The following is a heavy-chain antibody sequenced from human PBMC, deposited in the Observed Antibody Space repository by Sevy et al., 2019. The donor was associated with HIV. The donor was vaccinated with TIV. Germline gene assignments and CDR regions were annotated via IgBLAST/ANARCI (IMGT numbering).Heavy chain of an antibody. Sequence: GSLRLSCAASGFTLSSYGMHWVRQAPGKGLEWVAVIRYDGSNKYYGGSVKGRFTISRDNSKNTLYRQMNSLRAEDTAVYYCARDRLGITISAEWGGGMDVWGQGTTVTVSS. CDR3: ARDRLGITISAEWGGGMDV. J-gene: IGHJ6*02. V-gene: IGHV3-33*01. CDR2: IRYDGSNK. CDR1: GFTLSSYG. D-gene: IGHD3-3*01.